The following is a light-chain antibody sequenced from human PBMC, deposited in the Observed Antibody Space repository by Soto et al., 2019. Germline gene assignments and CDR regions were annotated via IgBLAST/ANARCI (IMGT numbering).Light chain of an antibody. CDR1: QSLXNW. CDR3: HQYDGCAPQT. J-gene: IGKJ1*01. V-gene: IGKV1-5*01. Sequence: IPVTQSAFTLFASVGDRVTITCRASQSLXNWFAWYEQKPGRAPQILIXDYSTLEHGVASRLSGSGSGKEFTLILNGLQPDYFFTYYCHQYDGCAPQTFGQGTKVDI. CDR2: DYS.